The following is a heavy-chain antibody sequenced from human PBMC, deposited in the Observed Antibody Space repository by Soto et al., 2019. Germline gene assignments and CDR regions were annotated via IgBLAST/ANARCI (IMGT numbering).Heavy chain of an antibody. J-gene: IGHJ6*02. CDR3: ATQTYGDSYVGASYYYYGMDV. D-gene: IGHD4-17*01. CDR1: GYSFTSYW. V-gene: IGHV5-10-1*01. Sequence: GESLKISCKGSGYSFTSYWISWVRQMPGKGLEWMGRIDPSDSYTNYNPSFQGHVTISADKSISTAYLQWSSLKASDTAMYYCATQTYGDSYVGASYYYYGMDVWGQGTTVTVSS. CDR2: IDPSDSYT.